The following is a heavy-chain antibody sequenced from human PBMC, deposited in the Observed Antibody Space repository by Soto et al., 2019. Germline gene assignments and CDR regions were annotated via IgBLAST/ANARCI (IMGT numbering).Heavy chain of an antibody. CDR1: GGSISSGGYY. V-gene: IGHV4-31*03. D-gene: IGHD3-10*01. CDR3: ARDQGDYYGSRTYSFGMDV. J-gene: IGHJ6*02. Sequence: SETLSLTCTVSGGSISSGGYYWSWIRQHPGKGLEWIGYIYYTGSTYYSPSLKSRVTLSVDTSKNQFSLKLSSVTAADTAVYYCARDQGDYYGSRTYSFGMDVWGQGTTVTVSS. CDR2: IYYTGST.